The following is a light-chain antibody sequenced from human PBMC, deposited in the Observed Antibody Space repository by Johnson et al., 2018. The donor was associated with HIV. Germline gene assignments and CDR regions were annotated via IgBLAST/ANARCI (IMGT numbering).Light chain of an antibody. CDR2: ENN. CDR3: GTWDSSLSAGV. J-gene: IGLJ1*01. CDR1: SSNIGSNY. V-gene: IGLV1-51*02. Sequence: QSVLTQPPSVSAAPGREVTISCSGSSSNIGSNYVSWYQQLPGTAPKLLIYENNKRPSGIPDRFSGSKSGTSATLGITGLKTGDEADYYCGTWDSSLSAGVFGTGTTVIVL.